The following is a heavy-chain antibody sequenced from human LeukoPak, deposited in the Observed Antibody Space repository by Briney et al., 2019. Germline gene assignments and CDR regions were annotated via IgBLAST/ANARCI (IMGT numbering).Heavy chain of an antibody. CDR3: AREGSDCSSTSCLNNYYMDV. Sequence: SETLSHTCTVSGGSISSYYWSWIRQPPGKGLEWIGYIYYSGSTNYNPSLKSRVTISVDTSKNQFSLKLSSVTAADTAVYYCAREGSDCSSTSCLNNYYMDVWGKGTTVTISS. J-gene: IGHJ6*03. D-gene: IGHD2-2*01. CDR2: IYYSGST. CDR1: GGSISSYY. V-gene: IGHV4-59*01.